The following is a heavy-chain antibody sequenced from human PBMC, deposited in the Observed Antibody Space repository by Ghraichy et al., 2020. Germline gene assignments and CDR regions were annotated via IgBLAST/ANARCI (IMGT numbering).Heavy chain of an antibody. D-gene: IGHD6-13*01. CDR2: ISYDGSNK. CDR3: SKDRESSGWYRGGYYYYYYGMDV. CDR1: GFTFSSYG. Sequence: GGSLRLSCAASGFTFSSYGMHWVRQAPGKGLEWVAVISYDGSNKFYADSVKGRFTISRDKSKNTLYLQMYSLRPEDTAVYYCSKDRESSGWYRGGYYYYYYGMDVWGQGTTVTVSS. V-gene: IGHV3-30*18. J-gene: IGHJ6*02.